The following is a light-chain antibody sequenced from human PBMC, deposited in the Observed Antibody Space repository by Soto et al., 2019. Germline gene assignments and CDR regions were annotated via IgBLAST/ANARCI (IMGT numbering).Light chain of an antibody. J-gene: IGKJ5*01. CDR2: DAY. Sequence: EVVLTESPVTRSFSPGERATLSCRASQSFRGLLAWYQQKPGQAPRLLIYDAYNRATGIPPRFSGSGYGTDFNLTISSLETEDSAVYYCQQRHMWPITFGQGTRLEIK. V-gene: IGKV3-11*01. CDR1: QSFRGL. CDR3: QQRHMWPIT.